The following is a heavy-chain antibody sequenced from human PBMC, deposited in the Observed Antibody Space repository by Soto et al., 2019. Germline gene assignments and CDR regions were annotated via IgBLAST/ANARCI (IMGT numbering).Heavy chain of an antibody. D-gene: IGHD2-8*01. J-gene: IGHJ5*02. CDR3: AKASQELMLYAHRRGWFDP. V-gene: IGHV3-23*01. CDR1: GFTLSRYA. Sequence: HPGGSLRLSCAASGFTLSRYAMSWVRQAPGKGLEWVSAISGSGGSTYYAVSVKGRFTISRDNSKNTLYLQMNSLRAEDTAVYYCAKASQELMLYAHRRGWFDPWGQGSLVTVSS. CDR2: ISGSGGST.